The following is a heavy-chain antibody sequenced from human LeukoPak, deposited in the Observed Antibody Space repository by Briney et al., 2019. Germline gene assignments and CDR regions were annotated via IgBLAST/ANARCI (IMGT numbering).Heavy chain of an antibody. CDR2: IRFDGRDK. CDR1: GFTFSSYG. D-gene: IGHD2-2*01. V-gene: IGHV3-30*02. Sequence: GGSLRLSCTACGFTFSSYGRNWVRQAPGKGLEWLALIRFDGRDKYYADSVKGRFTISRDNSESTLDLQMNSLRVEDTAVYYCAKDRYSTSSTFTVNPFDHWGPRILVTVSS. J-gene: IGHJ5*02. CDR3: AKDRYSTSSTFTVNPFDH.